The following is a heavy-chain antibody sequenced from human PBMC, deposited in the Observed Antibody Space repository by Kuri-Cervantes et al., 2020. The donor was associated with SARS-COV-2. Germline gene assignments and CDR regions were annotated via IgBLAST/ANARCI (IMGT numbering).Heavy chain of an antibody. Sequence: ASVKVSCKASGGTFSSYAMHWVRQAPGQRLEWMGWISAYNGNTNYAQKLQGRVTMTTDTSTSTAYMELRSLRSDDTAVYYCARGGGQLGYYYYGMDVWGQGTTVTVSS. V-gene: IGHV1-18*01. J-gene: IGHJ6*02. CDR1: GGTFSSYA. CDR2: ISAYNGNT. CDR3: ARGGGQLGYYYYGMDV. D-gene: IGHD1-1*01.